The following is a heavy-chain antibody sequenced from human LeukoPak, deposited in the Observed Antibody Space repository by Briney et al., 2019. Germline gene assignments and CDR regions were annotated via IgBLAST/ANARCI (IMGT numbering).Heavy chain of an antibody. Sequence: GASVKVSCKASGYTFTGYYMHWVRQAPGQGLEWMGWINPNSGGTNYAQKFQGRVTMTRDTSISTAYMELSRLRSDDTAVYYCAREGIAAAGTSVCYYYGMDVWGQGTTVTVSS. CDR1: GYTFTGYY. CDR3: AREGIAAAGTSVCYYYGMDV. D-gene: IGHD6-13*01. J-gene: IGHJ6*02. V-gene: IGHV1-2*02. CDR2: INPNSGGT.